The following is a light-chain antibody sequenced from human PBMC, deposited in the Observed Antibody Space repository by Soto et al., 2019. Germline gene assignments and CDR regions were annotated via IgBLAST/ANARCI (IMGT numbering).Light chain of an antibody. CDR3: QQSYSNVMHT. J-gene: IGKJ2*01. CDR2: AAS. Sequence: DIQMTQSPSSLSASVGDRVTITCRASQHISIYLNWYQQRPGTAPKLLIFAASSLQSGVPSRFSGSGSGTDFTLTISSLHPEDFATYYCQQSYSNVMHTFGQGTKLEI. CDR1: QHISIY. V-gene: IGKV1-39*01.